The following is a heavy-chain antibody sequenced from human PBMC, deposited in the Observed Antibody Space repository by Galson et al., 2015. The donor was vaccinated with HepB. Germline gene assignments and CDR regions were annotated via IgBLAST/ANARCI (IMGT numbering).Heavy chain of an antibody. CDR2: IWNDGSNK. J-gene: IGHJ4*02. D-gene: IGHD1-26*01. V-gene: IGHV3-33*06. CDR1: GFTFSSYG. CDR3: AKGLERALLSWGCGY. Sequence: SLRLSCAASGFTFSSYGMHWVRQAPGKGLEWVSVIWNDGSNKYYADSVKGRFTISRNNSKNTLYLQMNSLRAEGTAVYYCAKGLERALLSWGCGYWRQGTLVAVSS.